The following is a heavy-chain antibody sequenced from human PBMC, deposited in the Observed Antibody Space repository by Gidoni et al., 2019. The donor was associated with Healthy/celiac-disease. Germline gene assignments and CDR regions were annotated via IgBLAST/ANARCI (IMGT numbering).Heavy chain of an antibody. CDR1: GGSISRSSYY. CDR2: IYYSGST. D-gene: IGHD2-15*01. CDR3: ARHAATGYRHSHDY. Sequence: QLQLQESGPGLVKRSVTLSLTCTVYGGSISRSSYYWGGIRKPPGKGLEWIGSIYYSGSTYDNPSLKSRVTISVDTSKNQFALKLSYVTAADTAVYYCARHAATGYRHSHDYWGQGTLVTVSS. V-gene: IGHV4-39*01. J-gene: IGHJ4*02.